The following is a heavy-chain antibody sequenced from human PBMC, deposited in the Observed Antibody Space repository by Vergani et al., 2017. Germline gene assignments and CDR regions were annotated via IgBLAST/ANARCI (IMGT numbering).Heavy chain of an antibody. J-gene: IGHJ4*02. CDR3: AKHRGELLEWLLSIDY. V-gene: IGHV3-30*02. CDR2: IRYDGSNK. CDR1: GFTFSSYG. Sequence: QVQLVESGGGVVQPGGSLRLSCAASGFTFSSYGMHWVRQAPGKGLEWVAFIRYDGSNKYYADSVKGRFTISRDNSTNTLYLQMNSLRAEDTAVYYCAKHRGELLEWLLSIDYWGQGTLVTVSS. D-gene: IGHD3-3*01.